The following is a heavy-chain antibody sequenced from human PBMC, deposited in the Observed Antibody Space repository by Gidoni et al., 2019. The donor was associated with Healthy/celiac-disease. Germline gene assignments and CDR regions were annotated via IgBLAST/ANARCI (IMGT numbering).Heavy chain of an antibody. Sequence: QVQLVQSGAEVKKPGSSVKVSCKASGGTFSSYAISWVRQAPGQGLEWMGGIIPIFGTANYAQKFQGRVTITADESTSTAYMELSSLRSEDTAVYYCAHRRADTATNPTYYYYGMDVWGQGTTVTVSS. V-gene: IGHV1-69*01. CDR1: GGTFSSYA. CDR3: AHRRADTATNPTYYYYGMDV. D-gene: IGHD5-18*01. J-gene: IGHJ6*02. CDR2: IIPIFGTA.